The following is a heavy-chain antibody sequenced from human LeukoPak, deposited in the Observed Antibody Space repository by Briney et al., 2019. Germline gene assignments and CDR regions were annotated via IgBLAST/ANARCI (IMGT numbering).Heavy chain of an antibody. J-gene: IGHJ4*02. D-gene: IGHD4-17*01. Sequence: PSETLSLTCTVSGGSISSGSYCWSWIRQPAGTGLEWIGHIHTSGNTNYNSSLKSRVTISVDTSKNQFSLKLSSVTAADTAVYYCANSIDFDYGDYYFDYWGQGALVTISS. V-gene: IGHV4-61*09. CDR3: ANSIDFDYGDYYFDY. CDR2: IHTSGNT. CDR1: GGSISSGSYC.